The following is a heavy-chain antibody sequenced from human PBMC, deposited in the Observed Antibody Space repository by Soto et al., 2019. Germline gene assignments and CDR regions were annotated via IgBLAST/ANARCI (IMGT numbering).Heavy chain of an antibody. D-gene: IGHD3-22*01. CDR3: AKEIAVTMIVVGEHAFDI. Sequence: PGGSLRLSCAASGFTFSSYAMSWVRQAPGKGLEWVSAISGSGGSTYYADSVKGRFTISRDNSKNTLYLQMNSLRAEDTAVYYCAKEIAVTMIVVGEHAFDIWGQGKMVTVSS. J-gene: IGHJ3*02. CDR1: GFTFSSYA. V-gene: IGHV3-23*01. CDR2: ISGSGGST.